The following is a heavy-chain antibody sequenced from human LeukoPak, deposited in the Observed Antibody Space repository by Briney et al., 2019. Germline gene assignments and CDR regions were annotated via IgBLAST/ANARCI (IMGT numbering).Heavy chain of an antibody. Sequence: GSSVKVSCKASGGTFSSYAISWVRQAPGQGLEWMGGIIPIFGTANYAQKFQGRVTITADESTSTAYMELSSLRSEDTAVYYCARVVSIAAPENWFDPWGQGTLVTVSS. J-gene: IGHJ5*02. CDR1: GGTFSSYA. D-gene: IGHD6-13*01. CDR3: ARVVSIAAPENWFDP. V-gene: IGHV1-69*01. CDR2: IIPIFGTA.